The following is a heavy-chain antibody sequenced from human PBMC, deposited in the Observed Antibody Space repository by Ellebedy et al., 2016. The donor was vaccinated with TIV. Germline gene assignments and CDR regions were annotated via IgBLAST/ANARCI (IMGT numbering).Heavy chain of an antibody. CDR2: ISSSGTYI. CDR1: GFTFSSYS. J-gene: IGHJ4*02. CDR3: ARGSGDLPFDY. V-gene: IGHV3-21*01. Sequence: GESLKLSCAASGFTFSSYSMNWVRQAPGKGLEWVSCISSSGTYIYYADSLKGRFTISRDSAKNSLYLQMNSLRAEDTAVYYCARGSGDLPFDYWGQGTLVTVSS. D-gene: IGHD4-17*01.